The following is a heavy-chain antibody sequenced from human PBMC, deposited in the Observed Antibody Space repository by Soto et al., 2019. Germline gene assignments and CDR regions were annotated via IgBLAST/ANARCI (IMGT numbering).Heavy chain of an antibody. J-gene: IGHJ3*02. CDR2: IIPIFGTA. Sequence: SVKVSCKASGGTFSSYAISWVRQAPGQGLEWMGGIIPIFGTANYAQKFQGRVTITADESTSTAYMELSSLRSEDTAVYYCARDLYSGSYSDIWGQGTMVTVSS. V-gene: IGHV1-69*13. CDR1: GGTFSSYA. D-gene: IGHD1-26*01. CDR3: ARDLYSGSYSDI.